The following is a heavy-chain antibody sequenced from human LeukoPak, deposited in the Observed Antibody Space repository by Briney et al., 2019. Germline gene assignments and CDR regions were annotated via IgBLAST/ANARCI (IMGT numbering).Heavy chain of an antibody. D-gene: IGHD3-10*01. CDR2: INPNSGGT. Sequence: ASVKVSCKASGYTFTGYYMHWVRQAPGQGLEWMGWINPNSGGTNYAQKFQGRVTMTTDTSTSTAYMELRSLRSDDTAVYYCARPRDGSGSYYNMDAFDIWGQGTMVTVSS. J-gene: IGHJ3*02. CDR3: ARPRDGSGSYYNMDAFDI. CDR1: GYTFTGYY. V-gene: IGHV1-2*02.